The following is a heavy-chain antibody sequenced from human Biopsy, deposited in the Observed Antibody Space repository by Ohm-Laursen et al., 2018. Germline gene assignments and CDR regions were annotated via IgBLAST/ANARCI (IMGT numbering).Heavy chain of an antibody. V-gene: IGHV4-59*01. CDR2: IYYSGST. D-gene: IGHD1-26*01. CDR1: GGSIGSFF. CDR3: ARVGAGAPSIDYFDY. Sequence: GTLSLTCTVSGGSIGSFFWSWIRQPPGKGLEWIGYIYYSGSTNYNPSLRSRVPISVDGSKNQFSLELSSVTAADTAVYYCARVGAGAPSIDYFDYWGQGALVTVSS. J-gene: IGHJ4*02.